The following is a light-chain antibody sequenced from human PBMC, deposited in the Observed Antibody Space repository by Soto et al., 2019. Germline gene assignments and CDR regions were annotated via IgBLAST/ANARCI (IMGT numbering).Light chain of an antibody. CDR2: GAS. J-gene: IGKJ1*01. CDR1: QSVSNNY. CDR3: HQYDSWT. V-gene: IGKV3-20*01. Sequence: EIVLTQSPCTLSLSPGERSSLACRASQSVSNNYLAWYQQKPGQAPRLLIYGASNRATGIPDRFSGSGSGTDFTLTISRLEPEDFAVYYCHQYDSWTFGQGTKVDIK.